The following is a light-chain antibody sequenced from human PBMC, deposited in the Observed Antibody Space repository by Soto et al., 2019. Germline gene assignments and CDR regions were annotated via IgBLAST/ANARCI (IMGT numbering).Light chain of an antibody. CDR1: SSDIGHYDY. J-gene: IGLJ1*01. CDR3: CSLTTSHTYV. V-gene: IGLV2-14*03. Sequence: QSVLTQPASVSGSPGQSITISCTGTSSDIGHYDYVSWYQQHPGKAPKPMIYHVTYRPSGVSNRYSGSKSGNSASLTISGLQADDEADYYCCSLTTSHTYVFGRGTKV. CDR2: HVT.